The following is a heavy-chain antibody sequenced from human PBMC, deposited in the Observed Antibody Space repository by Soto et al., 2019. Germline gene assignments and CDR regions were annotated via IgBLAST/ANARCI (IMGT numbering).Heavy chain of an antibody. CDR3: ARGLRGYSGYGGLGGMDV. J-gene: IGHJ6*02. CDR2: IIPIFGTA. V-gene: IGHV1-69*13. CDR1: GGTFSSYA. Sequence: ASVKVSCKASGGTFSSYAISWVRQAPGQGLEWMGGIIPIFGTANYAQKFQGRVTITADESTSTAYMELSSLRSEDTAVYYCARGLRGYSGYGGLGGMDVWGQGTTVTVSS. D-gene: IGHD5-12*01.